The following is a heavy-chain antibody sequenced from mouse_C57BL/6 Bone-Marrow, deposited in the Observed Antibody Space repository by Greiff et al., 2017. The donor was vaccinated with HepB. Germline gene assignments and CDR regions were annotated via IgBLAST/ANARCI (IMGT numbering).Heavy chain of an antibody. V-gene: IGHV1-64*01. J-gene: IGHJ4*01. CDR3: TSYDGYYYAMDY. CDR2: IHPNSGST. D-gene: IGHD2-3*01. Sequence: VQLQQPGAELVKPGASVKLSCKASGYTFTSYWMHWVKQRPGQGLEWIGMIHPNSGSTNYNEKFKSKATLTVDKSSSTAYMQLSSLTSEDSAVYYCTSYDGYYYAMDYWGQGTSVTVSS. CDR1: GYTFTSYW.